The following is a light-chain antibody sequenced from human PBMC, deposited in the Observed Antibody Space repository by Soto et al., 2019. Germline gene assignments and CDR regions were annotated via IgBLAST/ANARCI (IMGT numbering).Light chain of an antibody. J-gene: IGLJ2*01. V-gene: IGLV1-40*01. Sequence: QSVLTQPPSVSGAPGQRVTISCTGSSSNIGAGYDVHWYQQLPGTAPKLLIYGNNNRPSGVPDRFSGSKSGTSASLAIPGLQADDEADYYCQSYDSSLRGSVFGGGTKLTVL. CDR3: QSYDSSLRGSV. CDR1: SSNIGAGYD. CDR2: GNN.